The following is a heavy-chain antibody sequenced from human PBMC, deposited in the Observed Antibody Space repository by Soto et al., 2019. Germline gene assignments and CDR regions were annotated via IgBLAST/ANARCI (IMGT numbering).Heavy chain of an antibody. CDR2: MNPNSGNT. V-gene: IGHV1-8*01. CDR3: ARIYDFWSGYYIDYYYGMDV. J-gene: IGHJ6*02. D-gene: IGHD3-3*01. Sequence: ASVKVSCKASGYTFTSYDINWVRQATGQGLEWMGWMNPNSGNTGYAQKFQGRVTMTRNTSISTAYMELSSLRSEDTAVYYCARIYDFWSGYYIDYYYGMDVWGQGNTVTVSS. CDR1: GYTFTSYD.